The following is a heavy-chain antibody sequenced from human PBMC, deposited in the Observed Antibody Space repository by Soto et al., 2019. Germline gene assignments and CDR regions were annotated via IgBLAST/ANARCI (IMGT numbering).Heavy chain of an antibody. CDR1: GFTFSSYG. Sequence: GGSLRLSCAASGFTFSSYGMHWVRQAPGKGLEWVAVISYDGSNKYYAGSVKGRFTISRDNSKNTLYLQMNSLRAEDTAVYYCAKDLAGATLAFDYWGQGTLVTVSS. J-gene: IGHJ4*02. CDR2: ISYDGSNK. V-gene: IGHV3-30*18. CDR3: AKDLAGATLAFDY. D-gene: IGHD1-26*01.